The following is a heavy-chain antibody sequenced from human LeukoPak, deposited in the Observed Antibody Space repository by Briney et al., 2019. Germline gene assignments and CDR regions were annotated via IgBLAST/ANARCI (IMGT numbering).Heavy chain of an antibody. V-gene: IGHV1-2*02. CDR3: ARDGGGWYGNNWFDP. D-gene: IGHD6-19*01. J-gene: IGHJ5*02. CDR1: GYTFTGYY. Sequence: ASVKVSCKASGYTFTGYYMHWVRQAPGQGLEWMGWINPNSGGTNYAQKFQGRVTMTRDTSISTAYMELRSLRSDDTAVYYCARDGGGWYGNNWFDPWGQGTLVTVSS. CDR2: INPNSGGT.